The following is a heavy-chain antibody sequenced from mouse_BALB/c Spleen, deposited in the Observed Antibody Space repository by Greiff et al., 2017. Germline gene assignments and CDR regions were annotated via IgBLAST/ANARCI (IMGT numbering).Heavy chain of an antibody. CDR3: ARGGLGSFDY. J-gene: IGHJ2*01. V-gene: IGHV5-9-4*01. D-gene: IGHD2-4*01. Sequence: DVKLVESGGGLVKPGGSLKLSCAASGFTFSSYAMSWVRQSPEKRLEWVAEISSGGSYTYYPDTVTGRFTISRDNAKNTLYLEMSSLRSEDTAMYYCARGGLGSFDYWGQGTTLTVSS. CDR2: ISSGGSYT. CDR1: GFTFSSYA.